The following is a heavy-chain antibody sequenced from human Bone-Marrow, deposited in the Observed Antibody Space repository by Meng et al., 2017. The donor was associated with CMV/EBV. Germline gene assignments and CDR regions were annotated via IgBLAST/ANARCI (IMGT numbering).Heavy chain of an antibody. D-gene: IGHD3-3*01. J-gene: IGHJ6*02. CDR1: GFTFDDYA. CDR3: AKGRSGYYYYYGMDV. Sequence: GGSLILSCAASGFTFDDYAMHWVRQAPGKGLEWVSGNSWNSGSIGYADSVKGRFTISRDNAKNSLYLQMNSLRAEDTALYYCAKGRSGYYYYYGMDVWGQGTTVTVSS. V-gene: IGHV3-9*01. CDR2: NSWNSGSI.